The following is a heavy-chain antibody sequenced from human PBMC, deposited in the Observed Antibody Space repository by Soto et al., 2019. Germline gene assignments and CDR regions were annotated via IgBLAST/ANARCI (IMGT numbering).Heavy chain of an antibody. V-gene: IGHV2-5*02. D-gene: IGHD3-10*01. CDR2: IYWDDDK. Sequence: QITLKESGPTLVKPTQTLTLTCTFSGFSLSTSGVGVGWIRQPPGKALEWLALIYWDDDKRYSPSLKSRLTIPQDTSKNQVVLTLTNMDPVDTATYYCAHRRSHGSESYYNSWGQGTLVTVSS. J-gene: IGHJ4*02. CDR1: GFSLSTSGVG. CDR3: AHRRSHGSESYYNS.